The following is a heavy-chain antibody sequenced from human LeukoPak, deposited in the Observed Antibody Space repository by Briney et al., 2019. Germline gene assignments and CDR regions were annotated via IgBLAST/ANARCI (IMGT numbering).Heavy chain of an antibody. V-gene: IGHV4-38-2*02. CDR3: ARGLWFGDENPPYFDY. CDR1: GYSISSGYY. J-gene: IGHJ4*02. Sequence: PSETLSLTCNVSGYSISSGYYWGWIRQPPGKGLEWIGIIYHSGTIYYNPSLKSRVTISIDTSKNQFSLKLSSVTAADTAVYYCARGLWFGDENPPYFDYWGQGTLVTVSS. CDR2: IYHSGTI. D-gene: IGHD3-10*01.